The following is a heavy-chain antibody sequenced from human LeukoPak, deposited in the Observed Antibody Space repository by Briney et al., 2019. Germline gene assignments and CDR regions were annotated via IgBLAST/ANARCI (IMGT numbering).Heavy chain of an antibody. CDR2: INWNGGST. D-gene: IGHD1-26*01. J-gene: IGHJ4*02. Sequence: PGGPLRLSCAASGFTFDDYGMSWVRQAPGKGLNWVSGINWNGGSTGYADSVKGRFTISRDNAKNSLYLQMNSLRAEDTALYYCASGGIYYGAAFDFWGQGTLVTVSS. V-gene: IGHV3-20*04. CDR3: ASGGIYYGAAFDF. CDR1: GFTFDDYG.